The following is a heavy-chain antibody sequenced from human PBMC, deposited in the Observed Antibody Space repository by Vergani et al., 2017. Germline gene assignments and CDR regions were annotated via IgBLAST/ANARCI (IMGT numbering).Heavy chain of an antibody. CDR3: AKGGHCSSTSCYGIYYGMDV. CDR2: ISGSGGST. Sequence: EVQLVESGGGLVQPGRSLRLSCAASGFTFDDYAMHWVRQAPGKGLEWVSGISGSGGSTYYADSVKGRFTISRDNSKNTLYLQMNSLRAEDTAVYYCAKGGHCSSTSCYGIYYGMDVWGQGTTVTVSS. V-gene: IGHV3-23*04. CDR1: GFTFDDYA. D-gene: IGHD2-2*01. J-gene: IGHJ6*02.